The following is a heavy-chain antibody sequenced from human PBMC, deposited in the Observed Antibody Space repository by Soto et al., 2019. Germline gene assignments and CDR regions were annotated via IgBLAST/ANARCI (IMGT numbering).Heavy chain of an antibody. D-gene: IGHD2-2*01. J-gene: IGHJ4*02. V-gene: IGHV3-23*01. CDR3: ARVRGYIVVVPASRTYFDX. CDR2: ISGSGGNT. Sequence: PGGSLRLSCAASGFTFSTYAMSWVRQAPGKGLEWVSGISGSGGNTDYADSVKGRFTISRDNSKNTPYLQMNSLRAEDTAVYYCARVRGYIVVVPASRTYFDXWGQGTVVTVSS. CDR1: GFTFSTYA.